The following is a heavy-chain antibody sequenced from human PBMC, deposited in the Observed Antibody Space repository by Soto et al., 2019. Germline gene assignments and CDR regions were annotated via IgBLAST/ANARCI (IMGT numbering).Heavy chain of an antibody. D-gene: IGHD1-26*01. CDR1: GFTFSNYG. Sequence: QVQLVESGGGVVQPGRSLRLSCAASGFTFSNYGIHWVRQAPGKGLEWVAVIWPDGNNKYYPDSVKGRFTISRDNSKNTLYLQMNSLRAEDRAVYYCARAGIVATTQLGWFDPCGQGTLVTVSS. CDR3: ARAGIVATTQLGWFDP. CDR2: IWPDGNNK. V-gene: IGHV3-33*01. J-gene: IGHJ5*02.